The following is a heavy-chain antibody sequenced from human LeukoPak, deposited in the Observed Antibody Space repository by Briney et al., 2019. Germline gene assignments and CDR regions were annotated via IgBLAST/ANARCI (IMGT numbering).Heavy chain of an antibody. J-gene: IGHJ4*02. Sequence: SETLSLTCAVSGGSISSSTAYWGWIRQPPGKGLEWIGSVYYSGRSRLTISVDASKNQFSLELSSVTAADTAVYYCARRSDSGSDDGEDYFDYWGQGTLVTVSS. V-gene: IGHV4-39*07. CDR1: GGSISSSTAY. CDR2: VYYSG. D-gene: IGHD1-26*01. CDR3: ARRSDSGSDDGEDYFDY.